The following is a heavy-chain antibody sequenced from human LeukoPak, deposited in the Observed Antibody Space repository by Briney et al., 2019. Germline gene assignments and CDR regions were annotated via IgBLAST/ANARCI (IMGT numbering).Heavy chain of an antibody. J-gene: IGHJ4*02. Sequence: GGSLRLSCSASGFTFSGYAMHWVRQAPGKGLEYVSVISSNGGSTYYADSVKGRFTISRDNSKNTLYLQMSSLRAEDTAVYYCARGLFTGGTYYAYWGQGTLVTVSS. CDR2: ISSNGGST. CDR3: ARGLFTGGTYYAY. V-gene: IGHV3-64D*09. D-gene: IGHD1-26*01. CDR1: GFTFSGYA.